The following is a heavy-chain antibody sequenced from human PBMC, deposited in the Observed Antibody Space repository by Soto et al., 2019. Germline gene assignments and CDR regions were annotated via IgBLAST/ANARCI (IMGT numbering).Heavy chain of an antibody. CDR2: ISAYNGST. CDR1: GYTFTSNG. V-gene: IGHV1-18*04. J-gene: IGHJ5*02. CDR3: ARAAAAGAAVAALDR. D-gene: IGHD6-19*01. Sequence: ASVKVSCKASGYTFTSNGISWVRQAPGQGLEWMGWISAYNGSTSCAQKFQGRVTMTTDTSTSTAYMELRSLRTDDTAVYYCARAAAAGAAVAALDRWGQGTLVTVSS.